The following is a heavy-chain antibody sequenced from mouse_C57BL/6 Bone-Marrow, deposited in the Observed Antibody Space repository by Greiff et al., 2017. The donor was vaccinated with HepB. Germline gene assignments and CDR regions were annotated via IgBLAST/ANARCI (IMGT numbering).Heavy chain of an antibody. CDR2: INPYNGGT. J-gene: IGHJ2*01. CDR3: ARKGRRTFFDY. CDR1: GYTFTDYY. Sequence: EVKVVESGPVLVKPGASVKMSCKASGYTFTDYYMNWVKQSHGKSLEWIGVINPYNGGTSYNQKFKGKATLTVDKSSSTAYMELNSLTSEDSAVYYCARKGRRTFFDYWGQGTTLTVSS. V-gene: IGHV1-19*01. D-gene: IGHD1-1*01.